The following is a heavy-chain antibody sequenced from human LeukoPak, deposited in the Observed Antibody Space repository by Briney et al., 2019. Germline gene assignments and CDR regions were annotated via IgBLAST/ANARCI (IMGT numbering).Heavy chain of an antibody. J-gene: IGHJ3*02. D-gene: IGHD6-13*01. CDR2: SRNKANGYTT. Sequence: GGSLRLSCAASEFTLSDHYIDWVRQAPGKGLEWAGRSRNKANGYTTEYVASVKGRFTISRDDSKNSLYLQMNSLTTEDTAVYYCSRDVSTAAGSSAFDMWGQGTMVTVSS. CDR3: SRDVSTAAGSSAFDM. V-gene: IGHV3-72*01. CDR1: EFTLSDHY.